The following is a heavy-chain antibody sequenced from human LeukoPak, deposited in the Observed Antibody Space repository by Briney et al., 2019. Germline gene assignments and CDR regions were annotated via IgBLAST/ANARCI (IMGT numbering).Heavy chain of an antibody. CDR1: GFTFSNFP. V-gene: IGHV3-30*04. CDR2: VSHDGSNK. CDR3: ARDLLAGTGGDY. J-gene: IGHJ4*02. Sequence: QPGGSLRLSCAASGFTFSNFPMQWVRQAPGKGLEWVAVVSHDGSNKYYADSVKGRFTISRDNSKNTLYLQVSSLRPDETAVYYCARDLLAGTGGDYWGQGTLVTVSS. D-gene: IGHD1/OR15-1a*01.